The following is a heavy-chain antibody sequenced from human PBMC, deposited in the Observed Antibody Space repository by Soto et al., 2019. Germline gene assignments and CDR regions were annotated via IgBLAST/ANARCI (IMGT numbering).Heavy chain of an antibody. V-gene: IGHV3-9*01. CDR3: AKDLLRYFDWLSFYMDV. CDR2: ISWNSGSI. D-gene: IGHD3-9*01. J-gene: IGHJ6*03. CDR1: GFTFDDYA. Sequence: PGGPMRLSCAASGFTFDDYAMHWVRHAPGKGLEWVSGISWNSGSIGYADSVKGRFTISRDNAKNSLYLQMNSLRAEDTALYYCAKDLLRYFDWLSFYMDVWGKGTTVTVSS.